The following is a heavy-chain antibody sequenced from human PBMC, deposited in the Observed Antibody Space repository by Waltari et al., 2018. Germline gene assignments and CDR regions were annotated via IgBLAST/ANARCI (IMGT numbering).Heavy chain of an antibody. V-gene: IGHV1-69*01. CDR2: IIPFYRTS. CDR3: ATGAAGFSYGPTKY. CDR1: GDTFTKYA. Sequence: QVYLVQSGAEVKKPGSSVKVSCKASGDTFTKYAISWVRQAPGLGLEWVAGIIPFYRTSNHAEKFQGRVTLSADETTKTVYLELSSLRSEDTAVYFCATGAAGFSYGPTKYWGPGTLVTVSS. D-gene: IGHD3-10*01. J-gene: IGHJ4*02.